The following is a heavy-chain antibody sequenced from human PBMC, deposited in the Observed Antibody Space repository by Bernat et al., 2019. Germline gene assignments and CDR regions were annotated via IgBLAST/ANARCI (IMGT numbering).Heavy chain of an antibody. Sequence: EVQLVESGGGLVQPGGSLRLSCAASGFTVSSNYIRWVRPAPGKGLEWVSVIYSGGSTYYADSVKGRFTISRDKSKNTLYLQMNRLRAEDTAVYYCAREGGQLGITYFDYWGQGTLVTVSS. CDR3: AREGGQLGITYFDY. D-gene: IGHD6-6*01. CDR1: GFTVSSNY. J-gene: IGHJ4*02. CDR2: IYSGGST. V-gene: IGHV3-66*01.